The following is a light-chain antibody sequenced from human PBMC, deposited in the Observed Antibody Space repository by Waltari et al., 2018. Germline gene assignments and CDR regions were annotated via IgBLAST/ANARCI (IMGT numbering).Light chain of an antibody. V-gene: IGLV2-14*01. CDR2: DVS. CDR3: SSYASVSSLV. Sequence: QSALTQPASVSGSPGQSITISCTGTSGAVGGEHYVSWYQQHPGKAPKLMIYDVSNRPSGVSNRFSASKSGNTASLTISGLQAEDEGDYYCSSYASVSSLVFGGGTRLTVL. J-gene: IGLJ2*01. CDR1: SGAVGGEHY.